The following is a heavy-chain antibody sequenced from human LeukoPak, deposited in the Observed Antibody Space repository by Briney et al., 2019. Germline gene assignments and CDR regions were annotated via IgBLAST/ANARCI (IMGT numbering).Heavy chain of an antibody. CDR3: ARDYSLDYYGSGSYDY. CDR2: ISSSSSYI. CDR1: GFTFSSYS. V-gene: IGHV3-21*01. J-gene: IGHJ4*02. D-gene: IGHD3-10*01. Sequence: GGSLRFSCAASGFTFSSYSMNWVRQAPGKGLEWVSSISSSSSYIYYADSVKGRFTISRDNAKNSLYLQMNSLRAEDTAVYYCARDYSLDYYGSGSYDYWGQGTLVTVSS.